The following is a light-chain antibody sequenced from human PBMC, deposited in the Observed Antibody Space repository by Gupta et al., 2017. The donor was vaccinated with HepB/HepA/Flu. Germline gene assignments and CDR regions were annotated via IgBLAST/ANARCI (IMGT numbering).Light chain of an antibody. CDR1: QRVSRTF. J-gene: IGKJ4*01. Sequence: EIVLTQSPGTLSLSPGERATLSCRASQRVSRTFLAWSQQKAGQAPRLLIYGTSSRATGIPDRFSGSGSGTYFTLTISRLEPEYFAVYYCQQEGGSPLTFGGGTKVEIK. V-gene: IGKV3-20*01. CDR3: QQEGGSPLT. CDR2: GTS.